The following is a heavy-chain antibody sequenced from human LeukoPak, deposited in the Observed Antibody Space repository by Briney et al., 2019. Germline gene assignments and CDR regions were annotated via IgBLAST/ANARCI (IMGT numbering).Heavy chain of an antibody. J-gene: IGHJ4*02. D-gene: IGHD3-22*01. CDR1: GFNFRSYA. CDR3: ANVYDTSGVRGNY. V-gene: IGHV3-23*01. Sequence: PGGSLRLSCAASGFNFRSYAMSWVRQAPGKGVEWVSAISGSGDSTYYADSVKGRFTISRDNSHNTLYLQMNSLRVEDTAVYYCANVYDTSGVRGNYWGQGTLVTVST. CDR2: ISGSGDST.